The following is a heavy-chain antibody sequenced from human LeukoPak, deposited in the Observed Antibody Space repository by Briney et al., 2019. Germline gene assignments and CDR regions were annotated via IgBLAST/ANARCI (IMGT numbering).Heavy chain of an antibody. Sequence: GGSLRLSCAASGFAFSSYWMHWVRQAPGKGLVWVSRTNKEGSSTTYADSVKGRFTISRDNAKNTLLLQMNSLNTEDTAVYYCAREMGSSSYVFDIWGQGTMVTVSA. CDR1: GFAFSSYW. V-gene: IGHV3-74*01. J-gene: IGHJ3*02. CDR3: AREMGSSSYVFDI. D-gene: IGHD2-15*01. CDR2: TNKEGSST.